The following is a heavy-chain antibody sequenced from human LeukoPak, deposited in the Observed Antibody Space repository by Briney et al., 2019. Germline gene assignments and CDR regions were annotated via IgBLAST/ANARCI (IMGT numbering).Heavy chain of an antibody. Sequence: ASVKVSCKAFGYTFTSYYVHWVRQAPGQGLEWMGIINPSGGTNYAQKFQGRVTMTRDTSTSTVYMELRSLRSEDTALYFCARGRGELHRELDSWGQGTLVTVSS. D-gene: IGHD1-26*01. V-gene: IGHV1-46*01. CDR1: GYTFTSYY. J-gene: IGHJ4*02. CDR2: INPSGGT. CDR3: ARGRGELHRELDS.